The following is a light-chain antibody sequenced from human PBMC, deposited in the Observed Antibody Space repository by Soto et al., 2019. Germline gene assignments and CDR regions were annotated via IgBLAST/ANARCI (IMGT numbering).Light chain of an antibody. CDR2: GAS. Sequence: EIVLTQSPGTLSLSPGERATLSCRASQSLSSNSLAWYQQKPGQAPRLLIYGASSRAGGVPRKFSGGGSGTDFTLTISSLEPEDFAVYYCQHFANSRWTFGQGTKVDIK. CDR1: QSLSSNS. V-gene: IGKV3-20*01. CDR3: QHFANSRWT. J-gene: IGKJ1*01.